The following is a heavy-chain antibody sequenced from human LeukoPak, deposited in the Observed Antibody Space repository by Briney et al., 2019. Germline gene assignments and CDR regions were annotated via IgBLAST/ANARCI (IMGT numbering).Heavy chain of an antibody. CDR3: ARDYDYGGNPDAFDI. J-gene: IGHJ3*02. CDR1: GFTVSSNY. Sequence: GGSLRLSCAASGFTVSSNYMSWVRQAPGKGLEGVSSISSSSSYIYYADSVKGRFTISRDNAKNSLYLQMNSLRAEDTAVYYCARDYDYGGNPDAFDIWGQGTMVTVSS. D-gene: IGHD4-23*01. V-gene: IGHV3-21*01. CDR2: ISSSSSYI.